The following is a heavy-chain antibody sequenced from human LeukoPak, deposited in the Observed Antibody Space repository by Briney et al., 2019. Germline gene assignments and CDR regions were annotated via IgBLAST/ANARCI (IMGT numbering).Heavy chain of an antibody. J-gene: IGHJ6*03. CDR2: INPNSGST. D-gene: IGHD6-13*01. CDR1: GYTFTSYY. Sequence: ASVKVSCKASGYTFTSYYMHWVRQAPGQGLEWMGWINPNSGSTNCAQKFQGRVTMTRDTSINTAYMELSSLRFDDTAVYYCARGATAGRFSLRPTGAYYMDVWGKGTTVTVSS. CDR3: ARGATAGRFSLRPTGAYYMDV. V-gene: IGHV1-2*02.